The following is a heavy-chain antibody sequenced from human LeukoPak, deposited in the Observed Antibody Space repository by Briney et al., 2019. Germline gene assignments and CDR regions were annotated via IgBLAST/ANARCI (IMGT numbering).Heavy chain of an antibody. Sequence: SETLSLTCTVSGGSISSYYWSWIRQPPGKGLEWIGYIYYSGCTNYNPSLKSRVTISVDTSKNQFSLKLSSVTAADTAVYYCARVFYDSSGYLFDYWGQGTLVTVSS. CDR3: ARVFYDSSGYLFDY. CDR2: IYYSGCT. CDR1: GGSISSYY. V-gene: IGHV4-59*01. J-gene: IGHJ4*02. D-gene: IGHD3-22*01.